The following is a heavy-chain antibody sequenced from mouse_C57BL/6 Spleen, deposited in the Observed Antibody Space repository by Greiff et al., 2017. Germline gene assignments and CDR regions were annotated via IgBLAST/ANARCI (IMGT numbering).Heavy chain of an antibody. D-gene: IGHD1-1*01. CDR2: LYPGDGDT. J-gene: IGHJ2*01. CDR3: ARSGYYGSPLFDY. Sequence: VQLVESGAELVKPGASEKISCKASGYAFSSYWMNWVKQRPGKGLERIGQLYPGDGDTNYNGKFKGKATLTADKSSSTAYMQLSSLTSEDSSVYFCARSGYYGSPLFDYWGQGTTLTVSS. CDR1: GYAFSSYW. V-gene: IGHV1-80*01.